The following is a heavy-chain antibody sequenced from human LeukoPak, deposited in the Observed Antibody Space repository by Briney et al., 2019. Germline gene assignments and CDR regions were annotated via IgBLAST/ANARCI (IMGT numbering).Heavy chain of an antibody. J-gene: IGHJ6*04. CDR1: GLTFSTYG. Sequence: PGGSLRLSCAASGLTFSTYGMHWVRQAPGKGLEWVAVIWYGGSNKYYADSVKGRFTISRDNSKNTLYLQMNSLRAEDTAVYYCAKDRNSGSPTSPDVWGKGTTVTVSS. V-gene: IGHV3-30*02. CDR3: AKDRNSGSPTSPDV. D-gene: IGHD1-26*01. CDR2: IWYGGSNK.